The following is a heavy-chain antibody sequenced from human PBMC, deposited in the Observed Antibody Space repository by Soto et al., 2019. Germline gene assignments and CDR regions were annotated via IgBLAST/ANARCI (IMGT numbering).Heavy chain of an antibody. V-gene: IGHV3-11*01. J-gene: IGHJ4*02. Sequence: QVQLVESGGGLVKPGGSLRLSCAASGFTLSDYYMSWIRQAPGKGLEWLSYISGSGVVIYYEDSVKGRFTISRDNAKSSLYLQMNSLRVDDTAVYYCARGRNDGDYWGQGTLVTVSS. CDR2: ISGSGVVI. D-gene: IGHD1-1*01. CDR3: ARGRNDGDY. CDR1: GFTLSDYY.